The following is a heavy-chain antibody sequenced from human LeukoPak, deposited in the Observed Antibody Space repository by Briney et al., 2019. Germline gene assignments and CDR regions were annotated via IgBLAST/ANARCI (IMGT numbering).Heavy chain of an antibody. CDR1: GGTFTSYT. CDR3: ASERGGVTHFDY. D-gene: IGHD3-10*01. CDR2: IIPIFGTA. V-gene: IGHV1-69*06. Sequence: SVKVSCKASGGTFTSYTISWVRQAPGQGLEWMGGIIPIFGTANYAQKFQGRVTITADKSTSTAYMELSSLRSEDTAVYYCASERGGVTHFDYWGQGTLVTVSS. J-gene: IGHJ4*02.